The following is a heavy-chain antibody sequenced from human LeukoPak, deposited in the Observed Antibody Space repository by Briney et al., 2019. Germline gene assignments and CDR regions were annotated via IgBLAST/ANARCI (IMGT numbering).Heavy chain of an antibody. V-gene: IGHV1-2*02. J-gene: IGHJ4*02. CDR2: INPNSGGT. D-gene: IGHD1-26*01. Sequence: GASVKVSCKASGYTFTVYYMHWVRQAPGQGLEWMGWINPNSGGTNYAQKFQGRVTMTRDTSISTAYMELSRLRSDDTAVYYCARGSGSYSAAVDYWGQGTLVTVSS. CDR3: ARGSGSYSAAVDY. CDR1: GYTFTVYY.